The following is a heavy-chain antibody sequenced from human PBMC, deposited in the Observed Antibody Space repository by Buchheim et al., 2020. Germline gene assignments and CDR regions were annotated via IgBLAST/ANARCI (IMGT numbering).Heavy chain of an antibody. V-gene: IGHV3-21*01. D-gene: IGHD2-21*01. CDR2: ISSSSSYI. Sequence: EVQLVESGGGLVKPGGSLRLSCAASGFTFSSYSMNWVRQAPGKGLEWVSSISSSSSYIYYADSVKGRFTISSDNAKNSLYLQMNSLRAEDTAVYYCAREGGDIYYYYGMDVWGQGTT. CDR3: AREGGDIYYYYGMDV. CDR1: GFTFSSYS. J-gene: IGHJ6*02.